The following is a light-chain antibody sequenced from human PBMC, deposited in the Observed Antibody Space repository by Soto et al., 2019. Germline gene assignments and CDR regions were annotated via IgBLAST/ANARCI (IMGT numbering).Light chain of an antibody. Sequence: NFMLTQPHSVSESPGKTVIISCTRSSGSIASNYVQWYQQRPGSAPSIVIYEDNQRPSGVPDRFSGSIDRSSNSASRTISGLKAEEEADYYCHSYESNNVIFGGGTKVTV. CDR3: HSYESNNVI. CDR1: SGSIASNY. J-gene: IGLJ2*01. V-gene: IGLV6-57*03. CDR2: EDN.